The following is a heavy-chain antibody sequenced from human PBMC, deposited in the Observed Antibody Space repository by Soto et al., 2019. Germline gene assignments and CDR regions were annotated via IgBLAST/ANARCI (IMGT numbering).Heavy chain of an antibody. J-gene: IGHJ5*02. D-gene: IGHD3-22*01. CDR2: ISSSSSTI. V-gene: IGHV3-11*04. Sequence: GGSLRLSCVASGFTFSDHYMTWIRQAPGKGLEWVSYISSSSSTIYYADSVKGRFTISRDNAKNSLYLQMNSLRAEDTAVYYCARDRFDYYDSSGYWRFDPWGQGTLVTVSS. CDR1: GFTFSDHY. CDR3: ARDRFDYYDSSGYWRFDP.